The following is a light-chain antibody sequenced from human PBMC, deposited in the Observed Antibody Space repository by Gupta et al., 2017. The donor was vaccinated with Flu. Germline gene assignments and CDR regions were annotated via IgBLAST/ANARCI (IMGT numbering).Light chain of an antibody. CDR2: GAS. CDR3: QQYNNLPST. CDR1: QSISSS. V-gene: IGKV3-15*01. J-gene: IGKJ5*01. Sequence: GERATITCRASQSISSSLAWYQQKPGQAPRLLIYGASTMATGIPARFSGSGSGTDFTLTISSLQSEDFAIYYCQQYNNLPSTFGQGTRLEIK.